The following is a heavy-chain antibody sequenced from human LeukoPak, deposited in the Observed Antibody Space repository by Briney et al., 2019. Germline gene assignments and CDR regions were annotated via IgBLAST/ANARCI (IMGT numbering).Heavy chain of an antibody. CDR3: ARVAATAKNWFDP. V-gene: IGHV1-69*05. J-gene: IGHJ5*02. CDR1: GGTFSSYA. Sequence: SVKVSCKASGGTFSSYAISWVRQAPGQGLEWMGGIIPIFGTANYAQKFQGRVTMTRDTSTSTVYMELSSLRSEDTAVYYCARVAATAKNWFDPWGQGTLVTVSS. D-gene: IGHD1-14*01. CDR2: IIPIFGTA.